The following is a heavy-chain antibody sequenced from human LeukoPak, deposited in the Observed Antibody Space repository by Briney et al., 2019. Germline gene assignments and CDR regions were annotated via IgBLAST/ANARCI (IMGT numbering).Heavy chain of an antibody. J-gene: IGHJ6*02. CDR3: ARLHMVRGVITYYYGMDV. CDR2: IYYSGST. D-gene: IGHD3-10*01. Sequence: ASETLSLTCTVSGGSISSYYWSWIRQPPGKGLEWIGYIYYSGSTNYNPSLKSRVTISVDTSKNQFSLKLSSVTAADTAVYYCARLHMVRGVITYYYGMDVWGQGTTVTVSS. V-gene: IGHV4-59*08. CDR1: GGSISSYY.